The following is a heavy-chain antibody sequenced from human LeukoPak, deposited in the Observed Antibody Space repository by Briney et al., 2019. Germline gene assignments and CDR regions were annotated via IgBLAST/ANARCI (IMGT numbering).Heavy chain of an antibody. J-gene: IGHJ4*02. V-gene: IGHV5-51*01. CDR1: GYSFTNFW. CDR2: VYPGDSDT. Sequence: GESLKISCKGSGYSFTNFWIDWVRQKPGKGLEWMGMVYPGDSDTRDSPSFQGQVTISADKSISTAYLQWRSLEASDTAMYYCVRHVGSRDGPTPPYWGQGALVTVSS. D-gene: IGHD5-24*01. CDR3: VRHVGSRDGPTPPY.